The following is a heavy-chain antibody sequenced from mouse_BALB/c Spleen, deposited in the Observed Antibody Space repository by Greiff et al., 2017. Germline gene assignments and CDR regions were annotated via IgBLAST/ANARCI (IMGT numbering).Heavy chain of an antibody. Sequence: LQQPGSELVRPGASVKLSCKASGYTFTSYWMHWVKQRPGQGLEWIGNIYPGSGSTNYDEKFKSKATLTVDTSSSTAYMQLSSLTSEDSAVYYCTRKVYEGYAMDYWGQGTSVTVSS. V-gene: IGHV1S22*01. J-gene: IGHJ4*01. CDR2: IYPGSGST. D-gene: IGHD2-14*01. CDR1: GYTFTSYW. CDR3: TRKVYEGYAMDY.